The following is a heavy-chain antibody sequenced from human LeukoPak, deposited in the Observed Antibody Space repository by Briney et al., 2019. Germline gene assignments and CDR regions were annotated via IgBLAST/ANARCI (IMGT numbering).Heavy chain of an antibody. CDR3: ARGTRQQLDY. J-gene: IGHJ4*02. V-gene: IGHV1-18*04. Sequence: ASVKVSCKTSGYTFTTYTIAWVRQAPGQGLEWIGWISPYNSNTDYTHKLQGRITVTTDTSTSTAYMELRGLRSDDTALYYCARGTRQQLDYWGQGTLVSVSS. D-gene: IGHD6-13*01. CDR2: ISPYNSNT. CDR1: GYTFTTYT.